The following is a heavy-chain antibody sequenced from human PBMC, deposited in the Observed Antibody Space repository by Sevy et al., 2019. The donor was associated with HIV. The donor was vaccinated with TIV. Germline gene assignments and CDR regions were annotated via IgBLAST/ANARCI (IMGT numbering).Heavy chain of an antibody. Sequence: GGSLRLSCAASGFTFSDYAMHWVRQAPGKGLEWVAVFSYDGSKKYYADSVKGRFTISRDNSKNALYLQMNSLRAEDTAVYYCARDWGGYCVCTNCRPSYGLDVWGQGTTVTVSS. CDR1: GFTFSDYA. J-gene: IGHJ6*02. CDR3: ARDWGGYCVCTNCRPSYGLDV. CDR2: FSYDGSKK. D-gene: IGHD3-16*01. V-gene: IGHV3-30*04.